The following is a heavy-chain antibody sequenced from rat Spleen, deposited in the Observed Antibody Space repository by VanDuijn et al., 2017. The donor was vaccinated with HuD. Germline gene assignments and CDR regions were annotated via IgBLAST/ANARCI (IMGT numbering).Heavy chain of an antibody. CDR2: ITYSGTT. D-gene: IGHD1-1*01. V-gene: IGHV3-1*01. CDR3: ARWDYYSPRWYFDF. J-gene: IGHJ1*01. CDR1: DYSITSNY. Sequence: EVQLQESGPGLVKPSQSLSLTCSVTDYSITSNYWGWIRKFPGNKMEWMGFITYSGTTTYNPSLKSRISITLDTSKNQFFLQLNSVTTEDTATYFCARWDYYSPRWYFDFWGPGTMVTVSS.